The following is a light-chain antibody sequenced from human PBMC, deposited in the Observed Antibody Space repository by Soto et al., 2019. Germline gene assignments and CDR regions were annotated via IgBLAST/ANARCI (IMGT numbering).Light chain of an antibody. CDR3: LQHNSYSWT. J-gene: IGKJ1*01. CDR1: QDISND. CDR2: AAS. V-gene: IGKV1-17*01. Sequence: DIQMTQSPSSLSASVGDRVTITCRTSQDISNDLYWYQQKPGTAPKRLIYAASSLQSGVTSRCSGSGAGTAFSLTISSMQSEDFATYYCLQHNSYSWTFGQGTKVEIK.